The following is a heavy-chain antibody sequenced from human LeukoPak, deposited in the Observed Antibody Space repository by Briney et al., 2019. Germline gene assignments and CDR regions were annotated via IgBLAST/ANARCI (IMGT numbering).Heavy chain of an antibody. J-gene: IGHJ5*02. CDR3: YITMVRGVIIANQKRFDP. V-gene: IGHV5-51*01. D-gene: IGHD3-10*01. Sequence: GESLQISCKGSGYSFTSYWIGWVRQMPGKGLEWMGIIYPGDSDTRYSPSFQGQVTISADKSISTAYLQWSSLKASDTAMYYCYITMVRGVIIANQKRFDPWGQGTLVTVSS. CDR1: GYSFTSYW. CDR2: IYPGDSDT.